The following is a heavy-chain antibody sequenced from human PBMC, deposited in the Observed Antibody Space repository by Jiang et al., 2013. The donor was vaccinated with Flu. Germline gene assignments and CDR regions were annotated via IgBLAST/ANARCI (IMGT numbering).Heavy chain of an antibody. J-gene: IGHJ6*01. Sequence: GSGLVKPSETLSLTCTVSGSSISSYYWNWFRQSPRKGLEWIGYVYDIGSPSYSPSLKSRVTISVDTSKNQFSLRLNSVTAADTAVYYCAKSGAGFPYGMDVWGPRATGLRLL. CDR1: GSSISSYY. D-gene: IGHD1-14*01. V-gene: IGHV4-59*13. CDR2: VYDIGSP. CDR3: AKSGAGFPYGMDV.